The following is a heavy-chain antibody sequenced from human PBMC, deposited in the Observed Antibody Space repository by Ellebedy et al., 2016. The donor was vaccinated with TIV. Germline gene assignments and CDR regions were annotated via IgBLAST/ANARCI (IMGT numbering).Heavy chain of an antibody. J-gene: IGHJ4*02. V-gene: IGHV3-23*01. CDR1: GITFSSFA. CDR2: ISGTGGST. D-gene: IGHD6-13*01. CDR3: AKDPYSSSCYLDRYFDS. Sequence: GESLKISCTASGITFSSFAMSWVRQAPGKGLEWVSAISGTGGSTYYADSVKGRFTISRDNSENTLYLQMNSLRAEDTALYYCAKDPYSSSCYLDRYFDSWGQGTLVAVSS.